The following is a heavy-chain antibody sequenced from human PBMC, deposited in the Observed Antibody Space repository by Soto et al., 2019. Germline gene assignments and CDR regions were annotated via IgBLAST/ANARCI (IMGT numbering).Heavy chain of an antibody. CDR3: AKVSRRFLEWLLNYDY. CDR1: GFTFSSYA. Sequence: GGSLRLSCAASGFTFSSYAMSWVRQAPGKGLEWVSAISGSGGSTYYADSVKGRFTISRDNSKNTLYLQMNSLRAEDTAVYYYAKVSRRFLEWLLNYDYWGQGTLVTVSS. CDR2: ISGSGGST. V-gene: IGHV3-23*01. D-gene: IGHD3-3*01. J-gene: IGHJ4*02.